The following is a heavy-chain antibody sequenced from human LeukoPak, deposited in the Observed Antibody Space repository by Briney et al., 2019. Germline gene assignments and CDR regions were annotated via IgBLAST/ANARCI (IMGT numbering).Heavy chain of an antibody. J-gene: IGHJ6*02. V-gene: IGHV3-7*01. CDR3: AQGDAIDV. Sequence: GGSLRLSCVDSGFILRRHWMYWVRQAPGKGLEWVANINQDGSEIYYVDSVKGRFTISRVNAKNSLFLEMKRLRAEDTGVYYCAQGDAIDVWGQGTTVTVS. CDR2: INQDGSEI. D-gene: IGHD3-16*01. CDR1: GFILRRHW.